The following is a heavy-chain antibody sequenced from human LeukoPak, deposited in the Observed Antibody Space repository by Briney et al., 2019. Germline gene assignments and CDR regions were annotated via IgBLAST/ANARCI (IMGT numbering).Heavy chain of an antibody. CDR3: ASQVCYPQLADYGMDV. J-gene: IGHJ6*02. CDR2: IYTSGST. CDR1: GGSISSYY. V-gene: IGHV4-4*07. D-gene: IGHD6-13*01. Sequence: KPSETLSLTCTVSGGSISSYYWSWIRQPAGKGLEWIGRIYTSGSTNYNPSLKSRVTMSVDTSKNQFSLKLSSVTAADSAVYYCASQVCYPQLADYGMDVWGQGTTVTVSS.